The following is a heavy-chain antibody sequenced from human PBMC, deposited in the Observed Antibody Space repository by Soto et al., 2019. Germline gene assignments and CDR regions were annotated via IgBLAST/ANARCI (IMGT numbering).Heavy chain of an antibody. V-gene: IGHV4-39*01. D-gene: IGHD3-10*01. CDR1: GGSISSSSYY. Sequence: SETLSLTCTVSGGSISSSSYYWGWIRQPPGKGLEWIGSIYYSGSTYYNPSLKSRVTISVDTSKNQFSLKLSSVTAADTAVYYCARRMINGSGAFDIWGQGTMVTVSS. CDR2: IYYSGST. J-gene: IGHJ3*02. CDR3: ARRMINGSGAFDI.